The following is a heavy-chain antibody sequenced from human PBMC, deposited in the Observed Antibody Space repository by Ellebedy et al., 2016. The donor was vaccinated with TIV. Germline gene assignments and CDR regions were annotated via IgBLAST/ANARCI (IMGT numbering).Heavy chain of an antibody. J-gene: IGHJ4*02. Sequence: GESLKISCAASGFPFSSYAMSWVRQPPGKGLEWVSSISDSGGNTYYADSVRGRFTFSRDNSKNTLYLQMNSLRDEDTAVYYCAKGWLGAGAGTDFDYWGRGTLVTVSS. CDR2: ISDSGGNT. V-gene: IGHV3-23*01. CDR3: AKGWLGAGAGTDFDY. CDR1: GFPFSSYA. D-gene: IGHD6-13*01.